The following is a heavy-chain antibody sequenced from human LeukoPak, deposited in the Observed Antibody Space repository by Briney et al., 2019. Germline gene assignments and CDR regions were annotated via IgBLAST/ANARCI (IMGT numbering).Heavy chain of an antibody. CDR3: ARGYCSSTSCSLDFDY. J-gene: IGHJ4*02. CDR2: INPSGGST. D-gene: IGHD2-2*01. Sequence: ASVKVSCKASGYTFTSYQMHWVRQAPGQGLEWMGIINPSGGSTSYAQKFRGRVTMTRDTSTSTVYMDLSSLRSEDTAVYYCARGYCSSTSCSLDFDYCGQGTLVTVSS. V-gene: IGHV1-46*01. CDR1: GYTFTSYQ.